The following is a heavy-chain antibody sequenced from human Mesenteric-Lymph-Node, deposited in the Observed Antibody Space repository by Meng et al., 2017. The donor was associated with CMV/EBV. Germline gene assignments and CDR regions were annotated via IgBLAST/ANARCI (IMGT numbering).Heavy chain of an antibody. V-gene: IGHV4-4*02. CDR2: IGHSGNA. CDR3: ARGSQFSDFWSGYYPVPRYKWFDP. Sequence: SETLSLTCAVSGASITTTKWWTWVRQPPGKGPQWIGEIGHSGNANYNPSLKNRVTLSVDTSKSQFSLKLNSVTAADTAMYYCARGSQFSDFWSGYYPVPRYKWFDPWGQGTLVTVSS. D-gene: IGHD3-3*01. CDR1: GASITTTKW. J-gene: IGHJ5*02.